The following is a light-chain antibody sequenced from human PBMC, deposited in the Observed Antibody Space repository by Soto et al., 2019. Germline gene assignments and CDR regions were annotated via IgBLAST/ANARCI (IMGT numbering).Light chain of an antibody. CDR2: EVS. CDR3: SSSSATLGV. Sequence: QAVVTQPASVSGSPGQSITISCTGASSGIGSYNYVSWYQQYPGKAPKLIIYEVSNRPSGVSHRFSGSRSGDTASLTISGLQADDEADYYCSSSSATLGVFGGGTKLTVL. V-gene: IGLV2-14*01. CDR1: SSGIGSYNY. J-gene: IGLJ3*02.